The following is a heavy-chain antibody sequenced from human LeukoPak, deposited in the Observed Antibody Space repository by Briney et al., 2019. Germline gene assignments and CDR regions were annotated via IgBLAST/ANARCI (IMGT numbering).Heavy chain of an antibody. CDR2: IKSKTDGGTT. Sequence: KPGGSLRLSCAASGFTFSNAWMSWVRQAPGKGLEWVGRIKSKTDGGTTDYAAPVKGRFTISRDDSKNTLYLQMNSLKTEDTAVYYCTTEGEIVVVPAAIDCWGQGTLVTVSS. J-gene: IGHJ4*02. CDR3: TTEGEIVVVPAAIDC. CDR1: GFTFSNAW. V-gene: IGHV3-15*01. D-gene: IGHD2-2*01.